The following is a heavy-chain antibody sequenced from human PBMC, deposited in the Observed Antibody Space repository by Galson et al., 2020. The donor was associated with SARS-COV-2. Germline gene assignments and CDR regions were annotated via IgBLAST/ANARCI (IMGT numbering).Heavy chain of an antibody. J-gene: IGHJ4*02. V-gene: IGHV3-21*01. CDR2: VSSTSKYI. CDR3: ARLSNFGSGFPYFFDY. D-gene: IGHD3-10*01. CDR1: GFTFNTYS. Sequence: GESLKISCAASGFTFNTYSMNWVRQAPGKGLEWVSSVSSTSKYIYYADSVKGRFTVSRDNARNSLYLQMNSLGAEDTAVYYCARLSNFGSGFPYFFDYWGQGTLVTVSS.